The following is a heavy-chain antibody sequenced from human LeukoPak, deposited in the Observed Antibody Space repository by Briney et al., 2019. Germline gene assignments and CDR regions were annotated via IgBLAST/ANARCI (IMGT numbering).Heavy chain of an antibody. Sequence: PGGSLRLSCAASGFTFSSYSMNWVRQAPGKELEWVSSISSSSSYIYYADSVKGRFSISRDNAKNTLYLQMNSLRAEDTAMYYCARVYYYYYMDVWGKGTTVTVSS. CDR2: ISSSSSYI. CDR1: GFTFSSYS. J-gene: IGHJ6*03. V-gene: IGHV3-21*01. CDR3: ARVYYYYYMDV.